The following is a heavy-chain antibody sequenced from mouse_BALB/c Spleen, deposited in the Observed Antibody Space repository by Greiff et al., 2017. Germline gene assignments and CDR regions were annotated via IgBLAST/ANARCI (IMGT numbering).Heavy chain of an antibody. CDR3: ARGNYGPHYYAMDY. V-gene: IGHV14-3*02. J-gene: IGHJ4*01. CDR2: IDPANGNT. CDR1: GFNIKDTY. Sequence: VQLQQSGAELVKPGASVKLFCTASGFNIKDTYMHWVKQRPEQGLEWIGRIDPANGNTKYDPKFQGKATITADTSSNTAYLQLISLTSEDTAVYYCARGNYGPHYYAMDYWGQGTSVTVAS. D-gene: IGHD2-1*01.